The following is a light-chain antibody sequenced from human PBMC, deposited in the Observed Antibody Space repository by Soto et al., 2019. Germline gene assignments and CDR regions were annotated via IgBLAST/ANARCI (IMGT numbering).Light chain of an antibody. Sequence: QSALTQPPSASGSXGXXXXISCTGTSSDVGGCKFVSWYQQHPGKAPKLMIYEVNKRPSGVPDRFSGSKSGNTASLTVSGLQAEDEADYYCSSCAGSNNPYVFGTGTKLTVL. CDR1: SSDVGGCKF. V-gene: IGLV2-8*01. CDR2: EVN. J-gene: IGLJ1*01. CDR3: SSCAGSNNPYV.